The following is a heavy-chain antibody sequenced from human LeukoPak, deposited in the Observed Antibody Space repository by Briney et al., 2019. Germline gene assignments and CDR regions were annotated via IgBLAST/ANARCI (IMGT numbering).Heavy chain of an antibody. J-gene: IGHJ6*02. CDR3: ARDQRYSGSYYYYYYGMDV. CDR1: GFTVSSNY. V-gene: IGHV3-53*01. CDR2: IYSGGST. D-gene: IGHD1-26*01. Sequence: GGSLRLSCAASGFTVSSNYMSWVRQAPGKGLEWVSVIYSGGSTYYADSVKGRFTISRDNSKNTLYLQMNSLRAEDTAVYYCARDQRYSGSYYYYYYGMDVWGQGTTVTVSS.